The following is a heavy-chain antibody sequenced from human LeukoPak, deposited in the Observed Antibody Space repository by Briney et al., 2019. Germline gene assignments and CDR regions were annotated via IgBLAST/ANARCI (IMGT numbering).Heavy chain of an antibody. CDR2: ISPNSGCT. CDR1: GYTFTGYY. CDR3: ARDSSTLDV. Sequence: ASVKVSCKASGYTFTGYYMHWVRQAPGQGLEWMGWISPNSGCTNYAQKFQGRVTMTRDTSISTAYMELIRLRSDDTAMYYCARDSSTLDVWGQGTTVTVSS. J-gene: IGHJ6*02. V-gene: IGHV1-2*02. D-gene: IGHD6-13*01.